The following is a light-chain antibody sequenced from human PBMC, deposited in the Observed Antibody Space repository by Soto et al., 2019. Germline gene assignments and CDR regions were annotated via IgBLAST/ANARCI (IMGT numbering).Light chain of an antibody. Sequence: QSALTQPASVSGSPGQSITISCTGTSSDVGAYNFVSWYQQHPGKAPKLMIYDVNNRPSGVSERFSGSKSANTASLTISGLQAEDEADYYCSSYTSNTTPVFGGGTKLPVL. CDR2: DVN. CDR1: SSDVGAYNF. J-gene: IGLJ2*01. V-gene: IGLV2-14*03. CDR3: SSYTSNTTPV.